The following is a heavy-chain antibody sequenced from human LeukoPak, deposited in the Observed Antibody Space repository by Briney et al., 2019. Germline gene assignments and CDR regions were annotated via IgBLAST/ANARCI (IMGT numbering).Heavy chain of an antibody. J-gene: IGHJ3*02. Sequence: SETLSLTCTVSGVSISSSSYYWGWIRQPPGKGLEWIGNIYYSGSTYYNPSLKSRVTISVDTSKNQFSLKLSSVTAADTTVYYCARAHRLYAFDIWGQGTMVTVSS. CDR3: ARAHRLYAFDI. CDR1: GVSISSSSYY. V-gene: IGHV4-39*01. CDR2: IYYSGST. D-gene: IGHD2-8*01.